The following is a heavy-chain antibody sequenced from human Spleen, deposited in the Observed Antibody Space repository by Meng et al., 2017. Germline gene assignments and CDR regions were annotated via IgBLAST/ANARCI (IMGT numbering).Heavy chain of an antibody. Sequence: ASVKVSCKASGYTFTNYAISWVRQAPGQGLEWMGWINTNTGNPTYAQGFTGRFVFSLDTSVSTAYLQISSLKAEDTAVYYCVIREAVAANYYYYYGMDVWGQGTTVTVSS. CDR3: VIREAVAANYYYYYGMDV. V-gene: IGHV7-4-1*02. J-gene: IGHJ6*02. CDR1: GYTFTNYA. CDR2: INTNTGNP. D-gene: IGHD6-19*01.